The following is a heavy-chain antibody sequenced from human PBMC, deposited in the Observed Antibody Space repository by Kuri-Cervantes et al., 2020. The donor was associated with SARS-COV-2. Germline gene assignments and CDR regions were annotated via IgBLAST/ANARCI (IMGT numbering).Heavy chain of an antibody. V-gene: IGHV3-30*04. J-gene: IGHJ5*02. CDR2: ISYDGSNK. CDR1: GFTFSSYA. D-gene: IGHD5-24*01. Sequence: GESLKISCAASGFTFSSYAMHWVRQAPGKGLEWVAVISYDGSNKYYADSVKGRFTISRDNSKNTLYLQMNSLRAEDTAVYYCARNGESNYFDPWGQGTRVTGSS. CDR3: ARNGESNYFDP.